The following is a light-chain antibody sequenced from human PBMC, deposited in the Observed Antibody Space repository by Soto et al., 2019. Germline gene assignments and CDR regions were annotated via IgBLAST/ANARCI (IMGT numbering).Light chain of an antibody. Sequence: IVMPQSPLSLPVTPGEPASISCRSSQSLLHSNGYNYLDWYLQRPVQSPQLLIFLGSSRASGVPDRFSVSGSGTHFTLKISSVAAEDVGIFYCMQALQPPPIFGPGTEVHIK. CDR2: LGS. V-gene: IGKV2-28*01. CDR3: MQALQPPPI. CDR1: QSLLHSNGYNY. J-gene: IGKJ3*01.